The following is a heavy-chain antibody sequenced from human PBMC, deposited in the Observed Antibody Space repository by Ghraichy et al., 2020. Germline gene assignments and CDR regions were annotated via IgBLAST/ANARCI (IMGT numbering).Heavy chain of an antibody. Sequence: LTCAASGFTFSSCGMNWVRQAPGKGLEWVSSVGGTGDYTYYADSVKGRFTISRDNSKNTLFLQMNSLRAEDTAVYYCAKARSDYYHQGTFDYWGQGTLVTVSS. V-gene: IGHV3-23*01. J-gene: IGHJ4*02. CDR3: AKARSDYYHQGTFDY. D-gene: IGHD4-17*01. CDR1: GFTFSSCG. CDR2: VGGTGDYT.